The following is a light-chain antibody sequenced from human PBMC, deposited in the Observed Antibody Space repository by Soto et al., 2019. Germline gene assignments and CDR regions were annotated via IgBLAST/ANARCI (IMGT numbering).Light chain of an antibody. Sequence: QAASVSGSLGQSITISCTGTGSDIAGYNYISWYQQLPGKAPKLMIYEVTIRPSGISNRFSGSKSGNTASLTISGLQAEDEADYFCTSFTSTSSLYVFGTGTKLTVL. J-gene: IGLJ1*01. CDR1: GSDIAGYNY. V-gene: IGLV2-14*01. CDR3: TSFTSTSSLYV. CDR2: EVT.